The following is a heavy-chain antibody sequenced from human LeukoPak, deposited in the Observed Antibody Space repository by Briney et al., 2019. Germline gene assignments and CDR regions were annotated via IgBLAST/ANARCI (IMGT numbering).Heavy chain of an antibody. CDR2: IRYDGSNK. Sequence: GGSLRLSCAASGFTFSSYGMHWVRQAPGKGLEWVAFIRYDGSNKYYADSVKGRFTISRDNSKNTLYLQMNSLRAEDTAVYYCARPGIAAAGTGDDAFDIWGQGTMVTVSS. J-gene: IGHJ3*02. CDR1: GFTFSSYG. V-gene: IGHV3-30*02. CDR3: ARPGIAAAGTGDDAFDI. D-gene: IGHD6-13*01.